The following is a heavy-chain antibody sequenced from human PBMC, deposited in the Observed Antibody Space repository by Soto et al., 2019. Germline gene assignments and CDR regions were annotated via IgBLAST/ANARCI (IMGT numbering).Heavy chain of an antibody. Sequence: PSETLSLTCAVHGGSFSRFYWTWIRQPPGKGLEWIGEINHSGSSNYNPSLKSRVTMSLDTSRNQFSLSLNSVTAADTAVYYCATMAGQWYFDRWGRGPMVTVSS. V-gene: IGHV4-34*01. D-gene: IGHD2-8*01. CDR3: ATMAGQWYFDR. CDR2: INHSGSS. CDR1: GGSFSRFY. J-gene: IGHJ2*01.